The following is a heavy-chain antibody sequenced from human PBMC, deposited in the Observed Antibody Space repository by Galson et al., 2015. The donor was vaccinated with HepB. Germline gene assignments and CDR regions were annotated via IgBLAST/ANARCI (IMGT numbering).Heavy chain of an antibody. CDR3: ARLLRESTRDY. J-gene: IGHJ4*02. Sequence: SLRLSCAASGFTFSSYAMHWVRQAPGKGLEWVAVISYDGSNKYYADSVKGRFTISRDNSKNTLYLQMNSLRAEDTAVYYCARLLRESTRDYWGQGTLVTVSS. CDR1: GFTFSSYA. V-gene: IGHV3-30*04. CDR2: ISYDGSNK. D-gene: IGHD1-26*01.